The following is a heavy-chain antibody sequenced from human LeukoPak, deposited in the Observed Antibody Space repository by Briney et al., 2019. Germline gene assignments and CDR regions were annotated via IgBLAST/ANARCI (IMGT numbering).Heavy chain of an antibody. CDR1: GYTFTDYF. CDR2: INPNSGGT. J-gene: IGHJ1*01. Sequence: ASVKVSCKASGYTFTDYFMHWVRQAPGQGLEWMGWINPNSGGTNFAQNFQGRVTITTDTSINTAYMELSRLTSDDTAVYYCARDRYCSGGSCQGNLQYRGQGTLVPVSS. D-gene: IGHD2-15*01. CDR3: ARDRYCSGGSCQGNLQY. V-gene: IGHV1-2*02.